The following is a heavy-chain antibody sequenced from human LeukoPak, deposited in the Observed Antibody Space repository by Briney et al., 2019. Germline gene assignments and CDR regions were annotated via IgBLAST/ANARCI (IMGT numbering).Heavy chain of an antibody. CDR1: GYTFIGYY. V-gene: IGHV1-2*02. CDR3: ARSVMRYDSSGYYEGNWFDP. Sequence: ASVKVSCKASGYTFIGYYMHWVRQAPGQGLEWMGWINPNSGGTNYAQKFQGRVTMTRDTSISTAYMELSRLRSDDTAVYYCARSVMRYDSSGYYEGNWFDPWGQGTLVTVSS. D-gene: IGHD3-22*01. CDR2: INPNSGGT. J-gene: IGHJ5*02.